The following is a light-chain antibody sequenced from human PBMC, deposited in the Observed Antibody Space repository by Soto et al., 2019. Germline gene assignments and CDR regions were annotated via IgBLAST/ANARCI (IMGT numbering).Light chain of an antibody. Sequence: EVVLTQSPATLSLSPGERATLSCRASQSISDYLAWYQQKPGQAPRLLIYDASNRATGIPARFSGSGSGTDFSLTISSLEPEDSEVYYCQQGSNWPPGSFGGGTKVEIK. J-gene: IGKJ4*01. CDR2: DAS. CDR1: QSISDY. V-gene: IGKV3-11*01. CDR3: QQGSNWPPGS.